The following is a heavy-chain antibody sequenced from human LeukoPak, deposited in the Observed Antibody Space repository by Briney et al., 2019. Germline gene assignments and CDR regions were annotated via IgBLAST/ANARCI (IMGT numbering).Heavy chain of an antibody. J-gene: IGHJ4*02. Sequence: GGSLRLSCAASGFTFSSYWMHWVRQAPGKGLVWVSRINSDGSSTSYADSVKGRFTISRDNAKNTLYLQMNSLRAEDTAVYYCARGGSSSSGGVDYWGQGTLVTVSS. CDR2: INSDGSST. V-gene: IGHV3-74*01. CDR1: GFTFSSYW. D-gene: IGHD6-6*01. CDR3: ARGGSSSSGGVDY.